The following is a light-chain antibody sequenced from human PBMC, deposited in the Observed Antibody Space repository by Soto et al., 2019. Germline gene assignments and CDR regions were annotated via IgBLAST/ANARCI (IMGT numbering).Light chain of an antibody. J-gene: IGKJ5*01. V-gene: IGKV3-11*01. Sequence: EIVLTQSPATLSLSPGERATLSCRASQSVSSYLAWYQLKPGQAPRLLIYDASNRATGVPARFRGSGSGTDFTLPISSLEPEDFAVYFCQQRSNWPITFGQGTRLEIK. CDR1: QSVSSY. CDR2: DAS. CDR3: QQRSNWPIT.